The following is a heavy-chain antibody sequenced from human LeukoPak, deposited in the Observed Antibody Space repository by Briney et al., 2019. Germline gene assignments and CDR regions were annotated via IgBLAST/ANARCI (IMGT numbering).Heavy chain of an antibody. V-gene: IGHV3-23*01. CDR2: ISGSGGST. CDR3: AKDRRITIFGAVTSNWFDP. CDR1: GFTFSSYA. J-gene: IGHJ5*02. Sequence: GGSLRLSCAASGFTFSSYAMSWVRQAPGKGLEWVSAISGSGGSTYYADSVKGRFTISRDNSKNTLYLQMNSLRAEDTAVYYCAKDRRITIFGAVTSNWFDPWGQGTLVTVSS. D-gene: IGHD3-3*01.